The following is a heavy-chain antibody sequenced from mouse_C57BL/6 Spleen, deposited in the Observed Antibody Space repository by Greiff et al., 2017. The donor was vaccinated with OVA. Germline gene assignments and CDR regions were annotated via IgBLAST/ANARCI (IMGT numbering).Heavy chain of an antibody. Sequence: VQLQQSGAELVRPGASVKLSCKASGYTFTDYYINWVKQRPGQGLEWIARIYPGSGNTYYNEKFKGKATLTAEKSSSTAYMQLSSLTSEDSAVYFCARDYDYDVGAMDYWGQGTSVTVSS. J-gene: IGHJ4*01. CDR1: GYTFTDYY. CDR2: IYPGSGNT. CDR3: ARDYDYDVGAMDY. D-gene: IGHD2-4*01. V-gene: IGHV1-76*01.